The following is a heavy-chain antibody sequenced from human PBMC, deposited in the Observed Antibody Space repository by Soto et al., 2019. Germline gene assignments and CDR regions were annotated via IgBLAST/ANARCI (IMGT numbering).Heavy chain of an antibody. CDR1: GGSISNSSYY. Sequence: SETLSLTCTVSGGSISNSSYYLGWIRQPPGKGLEWIGSIYYSGSTYYNPSLKSRVTISVDTSKNQFSLKLSSVTAADTAVYYCARDHDYSNPGDFDYWGQGTLVTVSS. D-gene: IGHD4-4*01. CDR3: ARDHDYSNPGDFDY. V-gene: IGHV4-39*02. J-gene: IGHJ4*02. CDR2: IYYSGST.